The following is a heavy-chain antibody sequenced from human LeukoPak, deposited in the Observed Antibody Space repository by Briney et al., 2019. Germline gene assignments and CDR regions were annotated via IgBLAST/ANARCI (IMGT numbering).Heavy chain of an antibody. D-gene: IGHD6-19*01. CDR1: GYTFTGYY. J-gene: IGHJ4*02. Sequence: GASVKVSCKASGYTFTGYYMHWVRQAPGQGLEWMGWINPNSGGTNYAQKFQGRVTMTRDTSISTAYTELSRLRSDDTAVYYCAREEVPVAGLYYFDYWGQGTLVTVSS. CDR2: INPNSGGT. V-gene: IGHV1-2*02. CDR3: AREEVPVAGLYYFDY.